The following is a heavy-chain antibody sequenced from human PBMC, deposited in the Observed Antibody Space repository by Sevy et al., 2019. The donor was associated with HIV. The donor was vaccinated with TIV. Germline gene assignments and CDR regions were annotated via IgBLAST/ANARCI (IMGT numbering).Heavy chain of an antibody. V-gene: IGHV3-33*01. D-gene: IGHD4-17*01. Sequence: GGSLRLSCAASGFTFSSYGMHWVRQAPGKGLEWVAVIWYDGSNKYYADSVKGRFTISRDNSKNTLYLQMNSLRAEDTAVYYCARASDYGDYDAFDIWGQGTMVTVS. J-gene: IGHJ3*02. CDR2: IWYDGSNK. CDR1: GFTFSSYG. CDR3: ARASDYGDYDAFDI.